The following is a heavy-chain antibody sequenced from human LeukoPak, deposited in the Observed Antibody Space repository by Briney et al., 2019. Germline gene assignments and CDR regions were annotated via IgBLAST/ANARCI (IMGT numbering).Heavy chain of an antibody. CDR3: AKDEPTTVTTLPYYYYYGMDV. CDR1: GFTFSSYA. D-gene: IGHD4-11*01. J-gene: IGHJ6*02. CDR2: ISGSGGST. V-gene: IGHV3-23*01. Sequence: GRSLRLSCAASGFTFSSYAMSWVRQAPGKGLEWVSAISGSGGSTYYADSVKGRFTISRDNSKNTLYLQMNSLRAEDTAVYYCAKDEPTTVTTLPYYYYYGMDVWGQGTTVTVSS.